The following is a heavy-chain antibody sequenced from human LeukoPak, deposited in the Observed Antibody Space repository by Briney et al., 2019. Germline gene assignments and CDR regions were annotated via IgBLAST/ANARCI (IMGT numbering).Heavy chain of an antibody. CDR1: GFTFSNAW. V-gene: IGHV3-15*01. CDR2: IKSKTDGGTT. CDR3: TTGRDPNDPGYSSSWGAFDI. J-gene: IGHJ3*02. Sequence: GGSLRLSCAASGFTFSNAWMSWVRQAPGKGLEWVGRIKSKTDGGTTDYAAPVKGRFTISRDDSKNTLYLQMNSLKTEDTAVYYCTTGRDPNDPGYSSSWGAFDIWGQGTMVTVSS. D-gene: IGHD6-13*01.